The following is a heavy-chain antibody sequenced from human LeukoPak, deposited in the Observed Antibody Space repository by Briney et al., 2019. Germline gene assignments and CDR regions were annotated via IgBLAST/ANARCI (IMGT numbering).Heavy chain of an antibody. CDR1: GFTFTSYA. CDR3: AKDPDFPLLAGPDY. D-gene: IGHD2-21*02. J-gene: IGHJ4*02. Sequence: GGSLRLSCAASGFTFTSYAMSWVRQAPGKGLEWVSAISGSGGSTYYAASVKGRFTISRDNSKNTLYLQMNSLRAEDTAVYYCAKDPDFPLLAGPDYWGQGTLVTVSS. CDR2: ISGSGGST. V-gene: IGHV3-23*01.